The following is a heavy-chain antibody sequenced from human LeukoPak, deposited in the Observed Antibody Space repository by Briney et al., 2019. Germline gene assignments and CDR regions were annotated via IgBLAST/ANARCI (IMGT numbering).Heavy chain of an antibody. J-gene: IGHJ6*03. Sequence: SETLSLTCAVYGGSFSGYSWSWIRQPPGKGLEWIGEINHMGSTRYNPSLKSRVTISVDTSKNQFSLKLSSVTAADTAVYYCARTVYYDFWSGYVIQYYYYMDVWGKGTTVTVPS. CDR3: ARTVYYDFWSGYVIQYYYYMDV. V-gene: IGHV4-34*01. D-gene: IGHD3-3*01. CDR2: INHMGST. CDR1: GGSFSGYS.